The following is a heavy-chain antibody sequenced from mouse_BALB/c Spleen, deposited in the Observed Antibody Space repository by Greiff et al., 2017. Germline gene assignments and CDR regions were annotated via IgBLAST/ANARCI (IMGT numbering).Heavy chain of an antibody. CDR2: ISDGGSYT. V-gene: IGHV5-4*02. J-gene: IGHJ4*01. CDR1: GFTFSDYY. Sequence: EVHLVESGGGLVKPGGSLKLSCAASGFTFSDYYMYWVRQTPEKRLEWVATISDGGSYTYYPDSVKGRFTISRDNAKNNLYLQMSSLKSEDTAMYYCARRVRRDYYAMDYWGQGTSVTVSS. CDR3: ARRVRRDYYAMDY. D-gene: IGHD2-14*01.